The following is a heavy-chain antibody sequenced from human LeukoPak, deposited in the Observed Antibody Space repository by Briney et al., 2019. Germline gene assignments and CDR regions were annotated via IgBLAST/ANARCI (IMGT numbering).Heavy chain of an antibody. Sequence: ASVKVSCKVSRYTLTELSMHWVRQAPGKGLEWMGGFDPEDGETIYAQKFQGRVTMTEDTSTDTAYMELSSLRSEDTAVYYCATGPQDYDSSGYYYFDYWGQGTLVTVSS. J-gene: IGHJ4*02. CDR2: FDPEDGET. D-gene: IGHD3-22*01. CDR3: ATGPQDYDSSGYYYFDY. V-gene: IGHV1-24*01. CDR1: RYTLTELS.